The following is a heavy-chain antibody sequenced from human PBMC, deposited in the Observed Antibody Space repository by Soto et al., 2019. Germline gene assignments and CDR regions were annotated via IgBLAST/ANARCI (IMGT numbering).Heavy chain of an antibody. CDR2: ISSSSSYI. J-gene: IGHJ4*02. D-gene: IGHD6-13*01. V-gene: IGHV3-21*01. Sequence: EVQLVESGGGLVKPGGSLRLSCAASGFTFSSYSMNWVRQAPGKGLELVSSISSSSSYIYYADSVKGRFTISRDNAKNSLYLQMNSLRAEDTAVYYCARVGIAAVDYWGQGTLVTVSS. CDR3: ARVGIAAVDY. CDR1: GFTFSSYS.